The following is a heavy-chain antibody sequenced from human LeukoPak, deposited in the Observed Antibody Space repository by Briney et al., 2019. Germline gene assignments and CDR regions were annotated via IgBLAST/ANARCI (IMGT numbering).Heavy chain of an antibody. CDR1: GLTFSSYA. Sequence: GGSLRLSCAASGLTFSSYAMSWVRQAPGKGLEWVSAISGSGGSTYYADSVKGRFTISRDNSKNTLYLQMNSLRAEDTAVYYCAKDLKLGTHPFDYWGQGTLVTVSS. CDR2: ISGSGGST. D-gene: IGHD7-27*01. J-gene: IGHJ4*02. CDR3: AKDLKLGTHPFDY. V-gene: IGHV3-23*01.